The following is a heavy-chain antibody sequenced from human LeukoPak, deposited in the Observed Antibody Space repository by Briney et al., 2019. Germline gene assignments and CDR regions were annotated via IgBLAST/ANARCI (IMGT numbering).Heavy chain of an antibody. CDR2: INPNSGGT. D-gene: IGHD6-13*01. J-gene: IGHJ4*02. CDR1: GYTFTGYY. Sequence: GASVKVSCKASGYTFTGYYMHWVRQAPGQGLEWMGWINPNSGGTNYAQKFQGRVTMTRDTSISTAYMGLSRLRSDDTAVYYCARDYKSRAAAGGYWGQGTLVTVSS. CDR3: ARDYKSRAAAGGY. V-gene: IGHV1-2*02.